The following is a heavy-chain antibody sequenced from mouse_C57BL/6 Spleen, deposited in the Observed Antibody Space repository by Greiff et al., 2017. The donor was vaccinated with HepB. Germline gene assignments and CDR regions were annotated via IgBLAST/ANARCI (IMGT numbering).Heavy chain of an antibody. CDR2: ISSGSSTI. CDR1: GFTFSDYG. D-gene: IGHD1-1*01. V-gene: IGHV5-17*01. Sequence: EVKVVESGGGLVKPGGSLKLSCAASGFTFSDYGMHWVRQAPEKGLEWVAYISSGSSTIYYADTVKGRFTISRDNAKNTLFLQMTSLRSEDTAMYYCARSYYYGSSSYFDYWGQGTTLTVSS. J-gene: IGHJ2*01. CDR3: ARSYYYGSSSYFDY.